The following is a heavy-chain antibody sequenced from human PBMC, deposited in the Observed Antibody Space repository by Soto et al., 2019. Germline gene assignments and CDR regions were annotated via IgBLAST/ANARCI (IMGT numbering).Heavy chain of an antibody. Sequence: EVQLVESGGGLVQPGGSLRLSCAASGFTVSSNYMSWVRQAPGKGLEWVSVIYSGGSTYYADSVKGRFTISRHNSNNTLYLQMNSLRAEDTAVYYCARRGRVPPDLFYYYYYLDVWGKGTTVTVSS. D-gene: IGHD3-16*01. CDR2: IYSGGST. CDR3: ARRGRVPPDLFYYYYYLDV. V-gene: IGHV3-53*04. J-gene: IGHJ6*03. CDR1: GFTVSSNY.